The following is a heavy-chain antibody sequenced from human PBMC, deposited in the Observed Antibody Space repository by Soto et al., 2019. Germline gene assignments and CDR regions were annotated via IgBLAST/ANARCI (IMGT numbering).Heavy chain of an antibody. V-gene: IGHV3-74*01. CDR1: GFTFSSYW. CDR2: INFDGSTT. CDR3: ARGGFRQWLLDY. D-gene: IGHD6-19*01. J-gene: IGHJ4*02. Sequence: EVQLVESGGGLVQPGGSLRLSCEASGFTFSSYWIHWVRQIPGKGLVWVSRINFDGSTTNYADSVKGRFTVSRDNVKNTVYLQVNSLRAEDTAVYYCARGGFRQWLLDYWGQGTLVTVSS.